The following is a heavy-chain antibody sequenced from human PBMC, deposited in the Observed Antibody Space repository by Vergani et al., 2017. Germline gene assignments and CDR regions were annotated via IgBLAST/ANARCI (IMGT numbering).Heavy chain of an antibody. CDR2: ISYDGSNK. D-gene: IGHD2-2*02. V-gene: IGHV3-30-3*01. CDR3: THGSSTSCYILGYFQH. J-gene: IGHJ1*01. CDR1: GFTFSSYA. Sequence: QVQLVESGGGVVQPGRSLRLSFAASGFTFSSYAMHWVRQAPGKGLEWVAVISYDGSNKYYADSVKGRFTISRDNSKNTLYLQMNSLRAEDTAVYYCTHGSSTSCYILGYFQHWGQGTLVTVSS.